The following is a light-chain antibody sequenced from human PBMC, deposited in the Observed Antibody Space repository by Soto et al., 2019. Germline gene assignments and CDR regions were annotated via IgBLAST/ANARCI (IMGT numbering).Light chain of an antibody. CDR1: LSITSNF. J-gene: IGKJ1*01. CDR3: QQYGSSVLT. Sequence: EIVLTQSPGTLSLSPGERATLSCRASLSITSNFLACYQQKPGQAPRLLLYDASNRATGIPDRFSGSGSGTEFSLTISRLEPEDFGVYYCQQYGSSVLTFGQGTRVEIK. V-gene: IGKV3-20*01. CDR2: DAS.